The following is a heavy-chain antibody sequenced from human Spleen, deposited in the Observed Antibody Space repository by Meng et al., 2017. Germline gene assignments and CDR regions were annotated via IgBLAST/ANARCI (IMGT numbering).Heavy chain of an antibody. CDR3: ARGFSDVYYYYYGMDV. CDR2: IYYSGST. V-gene: IGHV4-34*01. CDR1: GGSFSPYY. Sequence: SETLSLTCAVYGGSFSPYYWSWIRQPPGKGLEWIGSIYYSGSTYYNPSLKSRVTISVDTSKNQFSLKLSSVTAADTAVYYCARGFSDVYYYYYGMDVWGQGTTVTVSS. D-gene: IGHD3-3*02. J-gene: IGHJ6*02.